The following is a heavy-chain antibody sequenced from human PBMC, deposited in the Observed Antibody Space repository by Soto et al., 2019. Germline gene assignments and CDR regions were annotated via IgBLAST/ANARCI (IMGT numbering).Heavy chain of an antibody. V-gene: IGHV3-9*01. Sequence: EVQLVESGGGLVQPGRSLRLSCAASGFTFDDYAMQWVPQAPGKGLEWVSGISWNSGSIGYADSVKGRFTISRDNAKNSLYLQMNSLRAEDTALYYCAKSPSYYGDFDYWGQGTLVTVSS. CDR1: GFTFDDYA. J-gene: IGHJ4*02. CDR3: AKSPSYYGDFDY. CDR2: ISWNSGSI. D-gene: IGHD4-17*01.